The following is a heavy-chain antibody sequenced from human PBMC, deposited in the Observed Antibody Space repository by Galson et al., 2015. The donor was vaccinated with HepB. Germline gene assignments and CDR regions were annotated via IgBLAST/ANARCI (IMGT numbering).Heavy chain of an antibody. J-gene: IGHJ4*02. CDR2: ISGGLVNT. CDR1: GFSFSTYA. Sequence: SLRLSCAASGFSFSTYAMNWVRQAPGKGLECVSVISGGLVNTYYADSVKGRFTISRDNIKNTLYLQMDSLRAEDTAVYYCVRAYGYSGYPQLPFDYWGQGTLVTVSS. D-gene: IGHD5-12*01. CDR3: VRAYGYSGYPQLPFDY. V-gene: IGHV3-23*01.